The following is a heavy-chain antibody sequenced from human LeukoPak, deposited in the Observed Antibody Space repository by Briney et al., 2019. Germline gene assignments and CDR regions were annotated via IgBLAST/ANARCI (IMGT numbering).Heavy chain of an antibody. Sequence: GGSLRLSCAASGFTFSSYAMSWVRQAPGKGLEWVSAISGSGGSTYYADSVKGRFTISRDKSKNTLYLQMNSLRAEDTAVYYCAKGRRGYDSSGSRIYCIDYWGQGTLVTVSS. CDR1: GFTFSSYA. CDR3: AKGRRGYDSSGSRIYCIDY. D-gene: IGHD3-22*01. V-gene: IGHV3-23*01. CDR2: ISGSGGST. J-gene: IGHJ4*02.